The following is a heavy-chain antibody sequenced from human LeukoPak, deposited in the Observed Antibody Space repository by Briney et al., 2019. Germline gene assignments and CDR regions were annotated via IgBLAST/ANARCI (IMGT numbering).Heavy chain of an antibody. Sequence: AGGSLRLSCAASGFTFSSYAMSWVRQAPGKGLEWVSAISGSGGSTYYADSVKGRFTISRDNSKNTLYLQMNSLRAEDTAVYYCAKGPLGPRITIFGVAKRVVYTDYWGQGTLVTVSS. D-gene: IGHD3-3*01. V-gene: IGHV3-23*01. CDR3: AKGPLGPRITIFGVAKRVVYTDY. J-gene: IGHJ4*02. CDR1: GFTFSSYA. CDR2: ISGSGGST.